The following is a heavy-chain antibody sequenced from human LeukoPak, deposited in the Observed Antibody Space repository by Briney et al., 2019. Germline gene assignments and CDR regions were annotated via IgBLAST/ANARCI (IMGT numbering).Heavy chain of an antibody. Sequence: ASVKVSCKASGYTFTSYGISWVRQAPGQGLEWMGWISAYNGNTNYAQKFQGRVTMTRDTSISTAYMELSRLRSDDTAVYYCAALIDIVVVPAAMDAFDIWGQGTMVTVSS. CDR1: GYTFTSYG. D-gene: IGHD2-2*01. CDR2: ISAYNGNT. V-gene: IGHV1-18*01. J-gene: IGHJ3*02. CDR3: AALIDIVVVPAAMDAFDI.